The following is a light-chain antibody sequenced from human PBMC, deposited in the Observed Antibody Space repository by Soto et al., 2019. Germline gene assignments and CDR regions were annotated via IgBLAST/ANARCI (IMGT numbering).Light chain of an antibody. J-gene: IGLJ1*01. CDR2: HVS. Sequence: QSVLTQPASVSGSPGQSITISCTGTSSDVGGYNFVSWYQQHPGKAPKLMIYHVSNRPSGVSNRFSGSKSGNTASLTISGLQAEDETDYYCSSYTTSNSWVFGTGTKLTVL. CDR1: SSDVGGYNF. CDR3: SSYTTSNSWV. V-gene: IGLV2-14*01.